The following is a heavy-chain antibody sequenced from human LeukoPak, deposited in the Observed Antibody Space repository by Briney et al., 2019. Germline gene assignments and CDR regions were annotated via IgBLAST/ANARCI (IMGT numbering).Heavy chain of an antibody. CDR3: ATDLSYFEILTGYYSNRYLHH. D-gene: IGHD3-9*01. Sequence: GGSLRLSCAASGFTFSSYSMNWVRQAPGKGLEWIGRIKSKTDGGTTDYATPVKGRFTISRDDSKNTLSLQMNSLKIEDTAVYYCATDLSYFEILTGYYSNRYLHHWGQGTLVTVSS. CDR2: IKSKTDGGTT. V-gene: IGHV3-15*01. CDR1: GFTFSSYS. J-gene: IGHJ1*01.